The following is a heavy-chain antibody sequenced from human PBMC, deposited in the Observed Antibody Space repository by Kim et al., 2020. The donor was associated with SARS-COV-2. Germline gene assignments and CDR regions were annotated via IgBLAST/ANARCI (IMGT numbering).Heavy chain of an antibody. CDR1: GGSISSGGYY. D-gene: IGHD3-22*01. Sequence: SETLSLTCTVSGGSISSGGYYWSWIRQHPGKGLEWIGYIYYSGSTYYNPSLKSRVTISVDTSKNQFSLKLSSVTAADTAVYYCARDLGPHYYDSSGYYYENWFDPWGQGTLVTVSS. J-gene: IGHJ5*02. CDR2: IYYSGST. V-gene: IGHV4-31*03. CDR3: ARDLGPHYYDSSGYYYENWFDP.